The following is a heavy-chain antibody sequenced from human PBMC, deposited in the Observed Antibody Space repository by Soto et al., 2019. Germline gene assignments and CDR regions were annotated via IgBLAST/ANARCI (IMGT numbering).Heavy chain of an antibody. D-gene: IGHD4-17*01. Sequence: QVQLVQSGAEVKKPGSSVKVSCKASGGTFSSYTISWVRQAPGQGLEWMGRIIPILGIANYAQKFQGRVTITADKSTSTAYMELSSLRSEDTAVYYCARLHPRDYGDYGSYFDYWGQGTQDTVYS. CDR3: ARLHPRDYGDYGSYFDY. CDR1: GGTFSSYT. J-gene: IGHJ4*02. V-gene: IGHV1-69*02. CDR2: IIPILGIA.